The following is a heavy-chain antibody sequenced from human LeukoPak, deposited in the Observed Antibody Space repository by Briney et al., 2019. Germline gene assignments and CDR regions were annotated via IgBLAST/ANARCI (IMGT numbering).Heavy chain of an antibody. Sequence: ASVTVSCTASGYTFSDYYIHWVRQAPGQGLEWKGWINPDNGGTNSAQKFQGRVTMTRDKSISTAYMELSRLRSDDTAVYYCARSGGYYDILTGYYLSWFDPWGQGTLVTVSS. CDR3: ARSGGYYDILTGYYLSWFDP. CDR2: INPDNGGT. CDR1: GYTFSDYY. J-gene: IGHJ5*02. D-gene: IGHD3-9*01. V-gene: IGHV1-2*02.